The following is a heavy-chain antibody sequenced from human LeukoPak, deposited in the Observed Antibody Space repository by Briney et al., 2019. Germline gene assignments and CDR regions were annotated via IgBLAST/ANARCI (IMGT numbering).Heavy chain of an antibody. CDR2: IIPILGIA. CDR1: GGTFSSYA. CDR3: ASGSGGSCYDY. J-gene: IGHJ4*02. V-gene: IGHV1-69*04. D-gene: IGHD2-15*01. Sequence: ASVKVSCKASGGTFSSYAISWVRQAPGQGLEWMGRIIPILGIANYAQKFQGRVTITADKSTSTAYMELNSLRAEDTAVYYCASGSGGSCYDYWGQGTLVTVSS.